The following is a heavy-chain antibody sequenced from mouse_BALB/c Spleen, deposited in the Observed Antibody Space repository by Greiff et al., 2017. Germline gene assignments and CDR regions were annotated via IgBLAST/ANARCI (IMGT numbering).Heavy chain of an antibody. CDR1: GYSITSDYA. V-gene: IGHV3-2*02. D-gene: IGHD2-5*01. J-gene: IGHJ2*01. CDR3: ARASNYLNYFDY. Sequence: EVQLQQSGPGLVKPSQSLSLTCTVTGYSITSDYAWNWIRQFPGNKLEWMGYISYSGSTSYNPSLKSRISITRDTSKNQFFLQLNSVTTEDTATYYCARASNYLNYFDYWGQGTTLTVSS. CDR2: ISYSGST.